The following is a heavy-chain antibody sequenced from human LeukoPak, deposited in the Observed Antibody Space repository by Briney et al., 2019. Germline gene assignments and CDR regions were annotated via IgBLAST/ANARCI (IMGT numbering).Heavy chain of an antibody. CDR3: ARHRGGTSCIWCYYYYMDV. J-gene: IGHJ6*03. Sequence: SETLSLTCAVSGYSISSGYDWGWIRQPPGKGLEWIGSIYHSGSTYYNPSLKSRVTISVDTSKNQFSLKLSSVTAADTAVYYCARHRGGTSCIWCYYYYMDVWGKGTTVTVSS. D-gene: IGHD2-2*01. V-gene: IGHV4-38-2*01. CDR1: GYSISSGYD. CDR2: IYHSGST.